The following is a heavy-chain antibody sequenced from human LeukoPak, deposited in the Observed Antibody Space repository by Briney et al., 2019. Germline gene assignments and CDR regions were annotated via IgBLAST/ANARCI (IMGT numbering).Heavy chain of an antibody. CDR2: INTDGSTT. CDR3: ARGRGGSYHY. V-gene: IGHV3-74*01. D-gene: IGHD1-26*01. CDR1: GFTFRNDW. J-gene: IGHJ4*02. Sequence: GGSLRLSCAASGFTFRNDWMHWVRQAPGKGLVWVSRINTDGSTTTYADSVKGRFTISRDNAKNTLYLQMNSLRVEDTAVYYCARGRGGSYHYWGQGTLVTVSS.